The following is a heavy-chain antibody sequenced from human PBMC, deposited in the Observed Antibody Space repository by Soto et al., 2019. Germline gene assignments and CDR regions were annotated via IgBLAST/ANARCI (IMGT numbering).Heavy chain of an antibody. J-gene: IGHJ5*02. CDR1: GGSISSGDYY. CDR2: IYYSGNT. D-gene: IGHD2-2*01. Sequence: SETLSLTCTVSGGSISSGDYYWSWIRQPPGKGLEWIGYIYYSGNTYYTPSLKSRATISVDTSKNQFSLMLSSVNVTDTDVYYCARQSCTSASCPWGWFDPWGQGTLVTVSS. V-gene: IGHV4-30-4*01. CDR3: ARQSCTSASCPWGWFDP.